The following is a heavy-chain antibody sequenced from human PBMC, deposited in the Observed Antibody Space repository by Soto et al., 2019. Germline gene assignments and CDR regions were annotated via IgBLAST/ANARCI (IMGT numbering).Heavy chain of an antibody. Sequence: PVGSLRLSCAASGFTFSSYSMNWVRQAPGKGLEWVSSISSSSSYIYYADSVKGRFTISRDNAKNSLYLQMNSLRAEDTAVYYCAKGGGNSLWTHEIGYWGQGTLVTVSS. J-gene: IGHJ4*02. CDR2: ISSSSSYI. CDR1: GFTFSSYS. D-gene: IGHD3-16*01. V-gene: IGHV3-21*01. CDR3: AKGGGNSLWTHEIGY.